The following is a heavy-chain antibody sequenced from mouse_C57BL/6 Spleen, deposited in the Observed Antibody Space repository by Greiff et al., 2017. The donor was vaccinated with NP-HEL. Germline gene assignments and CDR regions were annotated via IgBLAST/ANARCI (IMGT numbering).Heavy chain of an antibody. D-gene: IGHD2-1*01. CDR2: ISSGSSTI. J-gene: IGHJ4*01. Sequence: DVKLVESGGGLVKPGGSLKLSCAASGFTFSDYGMHWVRQAPEKGLEWVAYISSGSSTIYYADTVKGRFTISRDNAKNTLFLQMTSLRSEDTAMYYCARYGNYGDYYAMDYWGQGTSVTVSS. CDR3: ARYGNYGDYYAMDY. CDR1: GFTFSDYG. V-gene: IGHV5-17*01.